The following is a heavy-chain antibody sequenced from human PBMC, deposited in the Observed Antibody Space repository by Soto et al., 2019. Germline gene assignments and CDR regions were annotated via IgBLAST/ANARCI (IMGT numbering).Heavy chain of an antibody. Sequence: SETLSLTCTVSGGSISSSSYYWGWIRQPPGKGLEWIGSIYYSGSTYYNPSLKSRVTISVDTSKNQFSLKLSSVTAADTAVYYCAKRLTGTTDPYYYYGMDVWGQGTTVTV. V-gene: IGHV4-39*01. CDR1: GGSISSSSYY. D-gene: IGHD1-7*01. J-gene: IGHJ6*02. CDR3: AKRLTGTTDPYYYYGMDV. CDR2: IYYSGST.